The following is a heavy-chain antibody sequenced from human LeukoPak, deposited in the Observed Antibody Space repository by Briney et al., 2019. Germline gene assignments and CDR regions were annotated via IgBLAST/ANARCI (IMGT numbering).Heavy chain of an antibody. J-gene: IGHJ4*02. D-gene: IGHD3-22*01. Sequence: GGSLRLSCAASGFTFSSYWMSWVRQAPGKGLEWVANIKQDGSEKYYVDSVKGRFTISRDNAKNSLYLQMNSLRAEDTAVYYCARAGFYDTSGYYDDYIDYWGQGTLVTVSS. CDR3: ARAGFYDTSGYYDDYIDY. CDR1: GFTFSSYW. V-gene: IGHV3-7*01. CDR2: IKQDGSEK.